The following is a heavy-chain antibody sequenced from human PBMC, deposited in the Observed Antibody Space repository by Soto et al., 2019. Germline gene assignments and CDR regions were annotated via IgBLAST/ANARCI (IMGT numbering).Heavy chain of an antibody. CDR3: AHRPPSSTNWNAGWFGP. Sequence: QITLKESGPTLVKPTQTLTLTCAFSGFSISTSGVGVGWIRQPPGKALEWLVFIYWDDDKRYSPSLRSRLSITNDASKNQVVLTMTNVDPVDTATYFCAHRPPSSTNWNAGWFGPWGQGVLVTVSS. CDR1: GFSISTSGVG. CDR2: IYWDDDK. J-gene: IGHJ5*02. D-gene: IGHD1-1*01. V-gene: IGHV2-5*02.